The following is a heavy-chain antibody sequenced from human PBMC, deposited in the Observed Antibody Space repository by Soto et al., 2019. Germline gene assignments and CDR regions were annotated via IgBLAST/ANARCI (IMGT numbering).Heavy chain of an antibody. CDR1: GGSFSGYY. D-gene: IGHD3-3*01. CDR2: INHSGST. Sequence: SETLSLTCAVYGGSFSGYYWSWIRQPPGKGLEWIGEINHSGSTNYNPSLKSRVTISVDTSKNQFSLKLSSVTAADTAVYYCARVLRFLEWFGAFDIWGQGTLVTVSS. J-gene: IGHJ3*02. CDR3: ARVLRFLEWFGAFDI. V-gene: IGHV4-34*01.